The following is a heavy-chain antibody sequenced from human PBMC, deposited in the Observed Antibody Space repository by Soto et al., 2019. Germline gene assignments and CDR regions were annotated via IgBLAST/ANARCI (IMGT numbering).Heavy chain of an antibody. CDR1: GFTFSSYA. CDR3: AKGAPDTYYYGSGSYPLDPRPL. D-gene: IGHD3-10*01. J-gene: IGHJ4*02. CDR2: ISGSGGST. Sequence: GGSLRLSCAASGFTFSSYAMSWVRQAPGKGLEWVSAISGSGGSTYYADSVKGRFTISRDNSKNTLYLQMNSPRAEDTAVYYCAKGAPDTYYYGSGSYPLDPRPLWGQGTLVTVSS. V-gene: IGHV3-23*01.